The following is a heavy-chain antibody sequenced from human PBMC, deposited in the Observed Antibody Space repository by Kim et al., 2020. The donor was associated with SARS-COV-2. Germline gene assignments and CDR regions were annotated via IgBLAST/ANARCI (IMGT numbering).Heavy chain of an antibody. D-gene: IGHD2-8*01. CDR2: ITWNSDNI. Sequence: GGSLRLSCADSGFTFGDYAMHWVRQAPGKGLEWVSSITWNSDNIGYADSVKGRITISRDNGKNSLYLQMNSLRAEDTALYYCVKDTNGSGMDVWGQGTTVTVSS. CDR3: VKDTNGSGMDV. CDR1: GFTFGDYA. V-gene: IGHV3-9*01. J-gene: IGHJ6*02.